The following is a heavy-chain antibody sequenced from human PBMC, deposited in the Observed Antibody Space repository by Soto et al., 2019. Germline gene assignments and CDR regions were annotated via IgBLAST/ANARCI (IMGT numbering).Heavy chain of an antibody. Sequence: GGSLRLSCAASGFTFSSYAMSWVRQAPGKGLEWVSAISGSGGSTYYADSVKGRFTISRDNSKNTLYLQMNSLGAEDTAVYYCAKDKRSSPGEYYYYYYGMDVWGQGTTVTVSS. CDR2: ISGSGGST. D-gene: IGHD6-25*01. CDR1: GFTFSSYA. CDR3: AKDKRSSPGEYYYYYYGMDV. V-gene: IGHV3-23*01. J-gene: IGHJ6*02.